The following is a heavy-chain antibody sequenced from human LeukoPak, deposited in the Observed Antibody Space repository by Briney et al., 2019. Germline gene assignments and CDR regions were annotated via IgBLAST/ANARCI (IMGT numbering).Heavy chain of an antibody. D-gene: IGHD6-13*01. CDR2: ITSGSGSNV. CDR1: GFTFSSHA. Sequence: GGSLRLSCAASGFTFSSHAMSWVRQAPGKGLEWVSAITSGSGSNVYYTDSLKGRFTISRDNSKNTLYPQMNSLRAEDTAVYYCARHGSWSFDYWGQGTLVTVSA. CDR3: ARHGSWSFDY. V-gene: IGHV3-23*01. J-gene: IGHJ4*02.